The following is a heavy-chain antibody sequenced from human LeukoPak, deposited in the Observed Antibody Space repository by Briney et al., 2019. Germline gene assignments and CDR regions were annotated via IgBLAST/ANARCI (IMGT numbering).Heavy chain of an antibody. CDR2: INHSGST. CDR3: ARLAAAGTDY. CDR1: GGSFSGYY. J-gene: IGHJ4*02. V-gene: IGHV4-34*01. D-gene: IGHD6-13*01. Sequence: SETLSLTCAVYGGSFSGYYWSWIRQPPGKGLEWIGEINHSGSTYYNPSLKSRVTISVDTSKNQFSLKLSSVTAADTAVYYCARLAAAGTDYWGQGTLVTVSS.